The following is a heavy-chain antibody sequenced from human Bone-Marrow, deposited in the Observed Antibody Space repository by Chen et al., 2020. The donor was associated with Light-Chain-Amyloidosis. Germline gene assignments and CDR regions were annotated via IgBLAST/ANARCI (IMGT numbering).Heavy chain of an antibody. V-gene: IGHV5-51*01. CDR1: GYTFPNYW. CDR3: ARRRDGYNFDY. CDR2: IYPDDSYA. J-gene: IGHJ4*02. D-gene: IGHD5-12*01. Sequence: EVQLEQSGPEVKKPGESLKISCKGSGYTFPNYWIGWVRQMPGKGLEWMGVIYPDDSYARYSPSFGGQVTISADKSSTTAYLQWRSLKASDTAMYYCARRRDGYNFDYWGQGTLVTVSS.